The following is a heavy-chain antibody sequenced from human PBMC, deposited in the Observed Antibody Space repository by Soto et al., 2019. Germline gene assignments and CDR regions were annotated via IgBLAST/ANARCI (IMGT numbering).Heavy chain of an antibody. CDR1: GYSFTSYW. CDR3: ARLGYYDSSGYYLYYFDY. V-gene: IGHV5-10-1*01. Sequence: PGESLKISCKGSGYSFTSYWISWVRQMPGKGLEWMGRIDPSDSYTNYSPSFQGHVTISADKSISTAYLQWSSLKASDTAMYYCARLGYYDSSGYYLYYFDYWGQRTLVTVSS. CDR2: IDPSDSYT. D-gene: IGHD3-22*01. J-gene: IGHJ4*02.